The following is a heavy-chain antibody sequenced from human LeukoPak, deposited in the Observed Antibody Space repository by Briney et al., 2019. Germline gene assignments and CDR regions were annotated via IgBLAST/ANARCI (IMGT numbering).Heavy chain of an antibody. V-gene: IGHV3-23*01. Sequence: GGTLRLSCAASGFTFSSYGMSWVRQAPGKGLEWVSAISGSGGSTYYADSVKGRFTISRDNSKNTLYLQMNSLRAEDTAVYYCASGADEYYFDYWGQGTLVTVSS. D-gene: IGHD1-26*01. J-gene: IGHJ4*02. CDR2: ISGSGGST. CDR1: GFTFSSYG. CDR3: ASGADEYYFDY.